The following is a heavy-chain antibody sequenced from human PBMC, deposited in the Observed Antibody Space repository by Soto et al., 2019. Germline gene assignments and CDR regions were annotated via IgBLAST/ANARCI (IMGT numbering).Heavy chain of an antibody. D-gene: IGHD5-18*01. CDR2: INPDGSTT. V-gene: IGHV3-74*01. CDR1: GFTLSRYW. Sequence: PGGSLRLSCAASGFTLSRYWVHWVRQVPGKGLVWVSRINPDGSTTNYADSVKGRFTVSRDNAKNTVYLHMNSLRAEDTAVYYCTRDTTGYDDHWGQGTLVTVSS. CDR3: TRDTTGYDDH. J-gene: IGHJ4*02.